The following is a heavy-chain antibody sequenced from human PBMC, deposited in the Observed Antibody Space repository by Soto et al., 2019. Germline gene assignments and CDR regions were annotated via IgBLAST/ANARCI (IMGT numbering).Heavy chain of an antibody. V-gene: IGHV4-59*01. CDR2: IYYSGST. D-gene: IGHD1-26*01. Sequence: SETLSLTCTVSGGSISSYYWSWIRQPPGKGLEWIGYIYYSGSTNYNPSLKSRVTISVDTSKNQFSLKLSSVTAADTAAYYCARDPRGSGSYRLDYYYGMDVWGQGTTVTVSS. CDR1: GGSISSYY. J-gene: IGHJ6*02. CDR3: ARDPRGSGSYRLDYYYGMDV.